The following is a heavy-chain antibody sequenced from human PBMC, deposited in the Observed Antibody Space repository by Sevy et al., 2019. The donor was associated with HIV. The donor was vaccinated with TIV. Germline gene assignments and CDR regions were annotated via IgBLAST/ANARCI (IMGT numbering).Heavy chain of an antibody. CDR1: GFTFSTYN. CDR3: ARSWEQQLHDAFDI. D-gene: IGHD6-13*01. J-gene: IGHJ3*02. Sequence: GGSLRLCCAASGFTFSTYNMNWVRQAPGKGLEWVSSITFSSNYIYYADSVKGRFTISRDNAKNSLYLQMNSLRAEDTAVYYCARSWEQQLHDAFDIWGQGTMVTVSS. CDR2: ITFSSNYI. V-gene: IGHV3-21*01.